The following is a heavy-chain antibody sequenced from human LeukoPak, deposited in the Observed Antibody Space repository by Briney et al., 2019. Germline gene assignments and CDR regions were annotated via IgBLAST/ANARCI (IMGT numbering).Heavy chain of an antibody. Sequence: RAGGSLRLSCAASGFTFSNYAMTWVRQAPGKGLEWVSGISGSGGSTYYADSVKGRFTISRDNSKDTLYLQMNSLSAEDTAVYYCAKLSGYKTPLRYMDVWGKGATVTVSS. CDR1: GFTFSNYA. CDR2: ISGSGGST. D-gene: IGHD5-18*01. V-gene: IGHV3-23*01. CDR3: AKLSGYKTPLRYMDV. J-gene: IGHJ6*03.